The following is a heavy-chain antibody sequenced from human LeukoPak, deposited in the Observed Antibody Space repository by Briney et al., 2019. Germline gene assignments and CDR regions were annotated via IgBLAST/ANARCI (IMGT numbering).Heavy chain of an antibody. CDR3: AKEMVRGVIID. Sequence: GGSLRLSCTASGFTFSRYAMSWVRQPPGKGLEWVSSINSGSGGRSYYAVSVEGRFTISRDNSKNTLYLQMNSLRGEDTAVYYCAKEMVRGVIIDWGQGTLVTVSS. V-gene: IGHV3-23*01. D-gene: IGHD3-10*01. CDR1: GFTFSRYA. J-gene: IGHJ4*02. CDR2: INSGSGGRS.